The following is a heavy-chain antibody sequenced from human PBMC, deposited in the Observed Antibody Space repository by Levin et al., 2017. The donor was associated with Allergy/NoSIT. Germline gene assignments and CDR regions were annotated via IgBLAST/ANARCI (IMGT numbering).Heavy chain of an antibody. CDR3: TTDDFSYSGSLGP. CDR2: IKSKTDGGTT. Sequence: ETLSLTCAASGFTFSNAWMSWVRQAPGKGLEWVGRIKSKTDGGTTDYAAPVKGRFTISRDDSKNTLYLQMNSLKTEDTAVYYCTTDDFSYSGSLGPWGQGTLVTVSS. J-gene: IGHJ5*02. V-gene: IGHV3-15*01. CDR1: GFTFSNAW. D-gene: IGHD1-26*01.